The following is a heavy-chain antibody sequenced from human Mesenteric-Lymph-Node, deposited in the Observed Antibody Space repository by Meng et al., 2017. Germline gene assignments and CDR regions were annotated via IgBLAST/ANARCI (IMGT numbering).Heavy chain of an antibody. D-gene: IGHD5-18*01. J-gene: IGHJ4*02. CDR1: GYTFTGYY. CDR3: ARGVELWDELDY. V-gene: IGHV1-18*04. CDR2: ISAYNGNT. Sequence: ASVKVSCKASGYTFTGYYMHWVRQAPGQGLEWMGWISAYNGNTNYAQKLQGRVTMTTDTSTSTAYMELRSLRSDDTAVYYCARGVELWDELDYWGQGTLVTVSS.